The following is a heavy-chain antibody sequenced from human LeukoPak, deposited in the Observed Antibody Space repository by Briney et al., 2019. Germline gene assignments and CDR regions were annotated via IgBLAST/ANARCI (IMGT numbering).Heavy chain of an antibody. J-gene: IGHJ5*02. D-gene: IGHD3-16*01. CDR1: GYTFTNFD. CDR3: AREELGVMFWFDP. Sequence: ASVKVSCKAPGYTFTNFDINWVRQATGQGLEWMGWMNPNSGNTGYAQKFQGRVTMTRNTSISTAYMELSSLRSEDTAVYYCAREELGVMFWFDPWGQGTLVTVSS. V-gene: IGHV1-8*01. CDR2: MNPNSGNT.